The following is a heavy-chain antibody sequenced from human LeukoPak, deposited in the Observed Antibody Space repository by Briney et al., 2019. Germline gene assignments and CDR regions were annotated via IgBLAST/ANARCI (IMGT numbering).Heavy chain of an antibody. CDR1: GDSINNYY. CDR2: IFSNGNT. D-gene: IGHD4/OR15-4a*01. J-gene: IGHJ3*02. V-gene: IGHV4-4*07. Sequence: SETLSLTCTVSGDSINNYYWSWIRQPAGQGLEWIGRIFSNGNTDFNPSLKSRVTMSVDTSKNQFSLRVTSMTAADTAVYYCARGYGARTHEAFDIWGQGTMVTVSS. CDR3: ARGYGARTHEAFDI.